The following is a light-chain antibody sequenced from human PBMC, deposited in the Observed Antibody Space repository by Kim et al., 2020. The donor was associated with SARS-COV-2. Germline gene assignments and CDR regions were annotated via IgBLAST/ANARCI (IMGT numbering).Light chain of an antibody. CDR1: KLGDKY. V-gene: IGLV3-1*01. CDR2: QDA. Sequence: SYELTQPPSVSVSPGQTASITCSGDKLGDKYACWYQQKPGQPPVMVIYQDANRPSGIPERFSASNSGNTATLTISGTQAMDEADYYCQAWDSSTAVFGGG. J-gene: IGLJ2*01. CDR3: QAWDSSTAV.